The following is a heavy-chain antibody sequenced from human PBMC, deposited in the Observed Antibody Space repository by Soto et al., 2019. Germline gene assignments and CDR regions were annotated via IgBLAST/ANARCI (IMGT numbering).Heavy chain of an antibody. J-gene: IGHJ4*02. D-gene: IGHD2-8*01. CDR1: GFTFSDYY. CDR3: ARGSPIVLMVYAPLDY. Sequence: PGGSLRLSCAASGFTFSDYYMSWIRQAPGKGLEWVSYISSSGSTIYYADSVKGRFTISRDNAKNSLYLQMNSLRAEDTAVYYCARGSPIVLMVYAPLDYWGQGTLVTVSS. V-gene: IGHV3-11*01. CDR2: ISSSGSTI.